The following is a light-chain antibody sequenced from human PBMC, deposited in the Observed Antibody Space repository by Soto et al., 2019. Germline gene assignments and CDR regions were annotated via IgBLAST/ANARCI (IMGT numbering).Light chain of an antibody. J-gene: IGLJ1*01. CDR2: EVS. Sequence: QSALTQPASVSGSPGQSITISCTGTSSDVGVYNYVSWYQQHPGRAPKLIIYEVSHRPSGVSDRFSGSKSGNTASLTISGLQAEDEADYYCNSYTTTATCVFGTGTKLTVL. CDR1: SSDVGVYNY. V-gene: IGLV2-14*01. CDR3: NSYTTTATCV.